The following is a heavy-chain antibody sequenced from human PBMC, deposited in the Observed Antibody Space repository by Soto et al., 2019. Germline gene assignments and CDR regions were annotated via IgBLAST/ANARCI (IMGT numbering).Heavy chain of an antibody. CDR2: INSDGSST. J-gene: IGHJ6*02. D-gene: IGHD4-17*01. CDR1: GFTFSSYW. V-gene: IGHV3-74*01. CDR3: ARVETTVTYYYYYGMDV. Sequence: PGRSLRLSSAAYGFTFSSYWMHWVRQAPGKGLVWVSRINSDGSSTSYADSVKGRFTISRDNAKNTLYLQMNSLRAEDTAVYYCARVETTVTYYYYYGMDVWRQGTTVSVSS.